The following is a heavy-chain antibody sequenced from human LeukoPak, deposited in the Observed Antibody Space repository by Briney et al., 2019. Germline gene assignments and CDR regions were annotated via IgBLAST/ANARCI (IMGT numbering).Heavy chain of an antibody. J-gene: IGHJ4*02. CDR2: IYYSGST. Sequence: ASQTLSLTCTVSGGSISSGDYYWSWIRQPPGKGLEWIGYIYYSGSTYYNPSLKSRVTISVDTSRNQFSLKLYSVTAADTAVYYCVRDRELAYWGQGILVTVSS. D-gene: IGHD1-1*01. V-gene: IGHV4-30-4*08. CDR3: VRDRELAY. CDR1: GGSISSGDYY.